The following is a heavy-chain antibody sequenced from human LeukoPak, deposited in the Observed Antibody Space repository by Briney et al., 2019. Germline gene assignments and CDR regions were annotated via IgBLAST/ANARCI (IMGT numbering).Heavy chain of an antibody. D-gene: IGHD6-13*01. CDR1: GFTFSSYA. CDR2: ISYDGSNK. V-gene: IGHV3-30*04. CDR3: VKGIAAAGPDY. Sequence: PGGSLRLPCAASGFTFSSYAMHWVRQAPGKGLEWVAVISYDGSNKYYADSVKGRFTISRDNSKNTLYLQMNSLRAEDTAVYYCVKGIAAAGPDYWGQGTLVTVSS. J-gene: IGHJ4*02.